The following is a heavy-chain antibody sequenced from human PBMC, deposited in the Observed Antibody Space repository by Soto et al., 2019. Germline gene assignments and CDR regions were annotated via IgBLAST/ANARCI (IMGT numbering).Heavy chain of an antibody. Sequence: QVQLVQSGAEEKKPGASVKVSCKASGYTFTSYAMHWVRQAPGQRLEWMGWINAGNGNTKYSQKFQRRVTITRDTSASTAYMELSSLRSEDTAVYYCARAWVVVTAPDYWGQGTLVTVSS. CDR2: INAGNGNT. J-gene: IGHJ4*02. D-gene: IGHD2-21*02. V-gene: IGHV1-3*05. CDR3: ARAWVVVTAPDY. CDR1: GYTFTSYA.